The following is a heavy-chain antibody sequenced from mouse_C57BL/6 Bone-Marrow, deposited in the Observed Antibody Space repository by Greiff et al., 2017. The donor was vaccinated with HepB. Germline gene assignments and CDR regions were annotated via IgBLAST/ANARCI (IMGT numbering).Heavy chain of an antibody. CDR2: IDPSDSYT. CDR1: GYTFTSYW. V-gene: IGHV1-69*01. Sequence: VQLQQSGAELVMPGASVKLSCKASGYTFTSYWMHWVKQRPGQGLEWIGEIDPSDSYTNYNQKFKGKSTLTVDKSSSTAYMQLSSLTSEDSAVYYCARGDYGSPYYAMDYWGQGTSVTVSS. J-gene: IGHJ4*01. D-gene: IGHD1-1*01. CDR3: ARGDYGSPYYAMDY.